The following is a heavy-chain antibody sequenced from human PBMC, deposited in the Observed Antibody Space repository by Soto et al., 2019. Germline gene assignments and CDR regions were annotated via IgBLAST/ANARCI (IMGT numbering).Heavy chain of an antibody. J-gene: IGHJ6*02. CDR3: VRHSGAGSANCLGMDV. V-gene: IGHV4-39*01. Sequence: QLQLQQSGPGLVKPSETLSLTCTVSGGPISTNDYHWGWIRQPPGEGLDWIASIFYTGKTYYKSSLRSRLTVSIDTSKMQFSLQLSTVTDTDTAIYYCVRHSGAGSANCLGMDVWGQGTTVTVSS. D-gene: IGHD1-1*01. CDR1: GGPISTNDYH. CDR2: IFYTGKT.